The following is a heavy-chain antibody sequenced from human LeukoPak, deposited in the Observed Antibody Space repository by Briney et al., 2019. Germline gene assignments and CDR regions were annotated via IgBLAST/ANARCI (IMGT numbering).Heavy chain of an antibody. D-gene: IGHD6-13*01. CDR1: GFTFSSYW. J-gene: IGHJ5*02. V-gene: IGHV3-7*01. CDR3: ARGYSSSWSRNWFDP. Sequence: GGSLRLSCAASGFTFSSYWMSWVRQAPGKGLEWVANIKQDGSEKYYVDSVKGRFTISRDNAKNSLYLQMDSLRAEDTAVYYCARGYSSSWSRNWFDPWGQGTLVTVSS. CDR2: IKQDGSEK.